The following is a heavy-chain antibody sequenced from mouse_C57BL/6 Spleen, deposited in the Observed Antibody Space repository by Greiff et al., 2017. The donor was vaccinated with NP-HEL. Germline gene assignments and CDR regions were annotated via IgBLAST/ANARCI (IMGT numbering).Heavy chain of an antibody. V-gene: IGHV1-80*01. J-gene: IGHJ4*01. D-gene: IGHD1-1*01. CDR1: GYAFSSYW. CDR3: ARTFYYYGSSYDAMDY. CDR2: IYPGDGDT. Sequence: VMLVESGAELVKPGASVKISCKASGYAFSSYWMNWVKQRPGKGLEWIGQIYPGDGDTNYNGKFKGKATLTADKSSSTAYMQLSSLTSEDSAVYFCARTFYYYGSSYDAMDYWGQGTSVTVSS.